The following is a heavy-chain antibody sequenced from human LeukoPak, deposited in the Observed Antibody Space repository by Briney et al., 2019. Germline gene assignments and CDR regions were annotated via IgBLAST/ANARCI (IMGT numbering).Heavy chain of an antibody. D-gene: IGHD2-2*01. CDR3: ARVQGYCSSTSCLGYYGMDV. V-gene: IGHV3-21*05. J-gene: IGHJ6*02. CDR2: ISSSSSYT. CDR1: GFTFSSYG. Sequence: PGGSLRLSCAASGFTFSSYGMHWVRQAPGKGLEWVSYISSSSSYTNYADSVKGRFTISRDNAKNSLYLQMNSLRAEDTAVYYCARVQGYCSSTSCLGYYGMDVWGQGTTVTDSS.